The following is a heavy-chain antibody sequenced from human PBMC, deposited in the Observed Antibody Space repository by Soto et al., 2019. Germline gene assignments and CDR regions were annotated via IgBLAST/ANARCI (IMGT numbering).Heavy chain of an antibody. CDR2: ISNSNGNI. CDR3: ARDYRNSVYDYPRVDH. J-gene: IGHJ4*02. CDR1: GYTFANFG. D-gene: IGHD5-12*01. Sequence: QVQLVQSGAEVKKPGASVKVSCKASGYTFANFGVTWVRQAPGQGLEWMGWISNSNGNIEYAQKLQGRVTMTSDTSTDTAYMELRNLRSDDTAVFYCARDYRNSVYDYPRVDHWGQGTLITVSS. V-gene: IGHV1-18*01.